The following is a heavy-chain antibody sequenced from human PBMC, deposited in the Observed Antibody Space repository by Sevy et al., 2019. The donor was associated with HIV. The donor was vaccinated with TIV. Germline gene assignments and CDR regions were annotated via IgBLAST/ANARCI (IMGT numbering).Heavy chain of an antibody. D-gene: IGHD3-16*02. V-gene: IGHV3-23*01. CDR1: GFTFSSYA. Sequence: GGYLRLSCAASGFTFSSYAMSWVRQAPGKGLEWVSAISGSGGSTYYADSVKGRFTISRDNSKNTLYLQMNSLRAEDTAVYYCAKGSTYDYVWGSYRYYGMDVWGQGTTVTVSS. J-gene: IGHJ6*02. CDR3: AKGSTYDYVWGSYRYYGMDV. CDR2: ISGSGGST.